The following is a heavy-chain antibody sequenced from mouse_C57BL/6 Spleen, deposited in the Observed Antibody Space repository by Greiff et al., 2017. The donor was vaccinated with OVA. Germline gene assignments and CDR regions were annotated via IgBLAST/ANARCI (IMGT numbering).Heavy chain of an antibody. V-gene: IGHV1-18*01. D-gene: IGHD4-1*01. CDR2: INPNNGGT. J-gene: IGHJ1*03. CDR1: GYTFTDYN. Sequence: EVQLQESGPELVKPGASVKIPCKASGYTFTDYNMDWVKQSHGKSLEWIGDINPNNGGTIYNQKFKGKATLTVDKSSSTAYMELRSLTSEDTAVYDCAREGTGTRYFDVWGTGTTVTVSS. CDR3: AREGTGTRYFDV.